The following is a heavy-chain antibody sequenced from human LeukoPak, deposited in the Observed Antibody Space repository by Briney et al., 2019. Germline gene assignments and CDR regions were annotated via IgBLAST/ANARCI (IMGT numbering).Heavy chain of an antibody. CDR1: GGSFSGYY. J-gene: IGHJ4*02. CDR3: ARAIAAAGTGFDY. V-gene: IGHV4-59*01. D-gene: IGHD6-13*01. CDR2: IYYSGST. Sequence: PSETLSLTCAVYGGSFSGYYWSWIRQPPGEGLEWIGYIYYSGSTNYNPSLKSRVTISVDTSKNQFSLKLSSVTAADTAVYYCARAIAAAGTGFDYWGQGTLVTVSS.